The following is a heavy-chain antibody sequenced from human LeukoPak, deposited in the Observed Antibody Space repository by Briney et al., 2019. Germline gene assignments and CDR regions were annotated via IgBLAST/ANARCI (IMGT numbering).Heavy chain of an antibody. D-gene: IGHD3-3*01. CDR1: GGSFSDYY. J-gene: IGHJ6*03. Sequence: SETLSLTCAVYGGSFSDYYWSWIRQPPGKGLEWLGEINHSGSTNYNPSLKSRVTISVDTSKNQFPLKLRSVTAADTAVYYCARGFPYYDFWSGFGLYYYMDVWGKGTTVTVSS. CDR3: ARGFPYYDFWSGFGLYYYMDV. V-gene: IGHV4-34*01. CDR2: INHSGST.